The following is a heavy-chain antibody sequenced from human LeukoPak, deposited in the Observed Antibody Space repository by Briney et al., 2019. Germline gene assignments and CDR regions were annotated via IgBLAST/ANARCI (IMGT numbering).Heavy chain of an antibody. CDR1: GYTLTTYA. V-gene: IGHV1-18*01. J-gene: IGHJ4*02. CDR3: ARASSAVAAAGTNFDY. Sequence: ASVKVSCKASGYTLTTYAFSWARQAPGQGLEWMGWISAYNGNTNYAQKLQGRVAMTTDTSTSTAYMELRSLRSDDTAVYYCARASSAVAAAGTNFDYWGPGTLVTVSS. CDR2: ISAYNGNT. D-gene: IGHD6-19*01.